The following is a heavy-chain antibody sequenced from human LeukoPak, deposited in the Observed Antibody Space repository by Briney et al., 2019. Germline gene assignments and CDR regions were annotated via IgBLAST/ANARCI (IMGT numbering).Heavy chain of an antibody. CDR3: AREPTEERPGC. V-gene: IGHV3-30-3*01. CDR1: GFTFSSYW. CDR2: ISYDGSNK. Sequence: GGSLRLSCAASGFTFSSYWMSWVRQAPGKGLEWVAVISYDGSNKYYADSVKGRFTISGDNSKNTLYLQMNSLRAEDTAVYYCAREPTEERPGCWGQGTLVTVSS. J-gene: IGHJ4*02. D-gene: IGHD1-1*01.